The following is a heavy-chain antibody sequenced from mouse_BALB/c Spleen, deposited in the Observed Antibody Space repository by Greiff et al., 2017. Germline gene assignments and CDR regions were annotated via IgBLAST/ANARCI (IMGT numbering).Heavy chain of an antibody. CDR1: GFDFSRYW. Sequence: EVMLVESGGGLVQPGGSLKLSCAASGFDFSRYWMSWVRQAPGKGLEWIGEINPDSSTINYTPSLKDKFIISRDNAKNPLYLQMSKVRTEDTALYYCARRGGQQFLDYWGQGTALTVTS. CDR2: INPDSSTI. J-gene: IGHJ2*01. V-gene: IGHV4-1*02. CDR3: ARRGGQQFLDY.